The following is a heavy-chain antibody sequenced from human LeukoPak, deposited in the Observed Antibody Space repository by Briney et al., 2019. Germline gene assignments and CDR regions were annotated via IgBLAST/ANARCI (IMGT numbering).Heavy chain of an antibody. CDR3: ARDPDYYDSRPFDY. CDR1: GGTFSSYA. V-gene: IGHV1-69*04. J-gene: IGHJ4*02. Sequence: GSSVKVSCKASGGTFSSYAISWVRQAPGQGLEWMGRIIPIFGIANYAQKFQGRVTITADKSTCTAYMELSSLRSEDTAVYYCARDPDYYDSRPFDYWGQGTLVTVSS. D-gene: IGHD3-22*01. CDR2: IIPIFGIA.